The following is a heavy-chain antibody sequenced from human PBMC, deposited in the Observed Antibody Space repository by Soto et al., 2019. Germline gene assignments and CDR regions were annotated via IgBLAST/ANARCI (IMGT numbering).Heavy chain of an antibody. D-gene: IGHD4-17*01. CDR3: AREGYGDYGKPFDY. J-gene: IGHJ4*02. V-gene: IGHV1-69*01. CDR2: IIPIFATA. Sequence: QVQLVQSGAEVKKPGSSVKVSCKASGGTFSSYAISWVRQAPGQGLEWMGGIIPIFATAHYAQKFQGRVTITADESTSTAYRELSSLRSEDTGVYYGAREGYGDYGKPFDYWGQGTLFSVSS. CDR1: GGTFSSYA.